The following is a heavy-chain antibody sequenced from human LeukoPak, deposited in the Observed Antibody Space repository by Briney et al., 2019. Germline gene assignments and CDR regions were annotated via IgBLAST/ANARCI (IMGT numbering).Heavy chain of an antibody. J-gene: IGHJ6*02. V-gene: IGHV1-24*01. D-gene: IGHD3-3*01. CDR2: FDPEDGET. Sequence: ASVKVSCKVSGYTLTELSMHWVRQAPGKGLEWMGGFDPEDGETIYAQKFQGRVTMTEDTSTDTAYMELSSLRSEDTAVYYCATSSLLRFLEWSYYYGVDVWGQGTTVTVSS. CDR1: GYTLTELS. CDR3: ATSSLLRFLEWSYYYGVDV.